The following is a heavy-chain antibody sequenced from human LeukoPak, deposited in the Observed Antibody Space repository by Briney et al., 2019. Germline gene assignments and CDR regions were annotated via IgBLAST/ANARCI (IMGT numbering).Heavy chain of an antibody. Sequence: ASVKVSCKASGGTFSSYAISWVRQAPGQGLEWMGGIIPIFGTANYAQKFQGRVTITTDESTSTAHMELSSLRSEDTAVYYCARDALGGYDILTGYENDWGQGTLVTVSS. V-gene: IGHV1-69*05. CDR3: ARDALGGYDILTGYEND. CDR2: IIPIFGTA. J-gene: IGHJ4*02. D-gene: IGHD3-9*01. CDR1: GGTFSSYA.